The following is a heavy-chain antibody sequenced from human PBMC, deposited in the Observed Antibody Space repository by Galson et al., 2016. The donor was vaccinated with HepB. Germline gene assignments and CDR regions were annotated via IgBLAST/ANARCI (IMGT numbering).Heavy chain of an antibody. D-gene: IGHD3-16*01. J-gene: IGHJ4*02. CDR3: ARAHTIMLNYFDY. CDR1: GLTFSRDG. Sequence: SLRLSCAASGLTFSRDGIHWVRQPPGKGLEWVAVIWSDGSTKFYADSVKGRFTISRDNSKNTLFLQMNSLRAEDTAVYYCARAHTIMLNYFDYWGQGTLVTVSS. V-gene: IGHV3-33*01. CDR2: IWSDGSTK.